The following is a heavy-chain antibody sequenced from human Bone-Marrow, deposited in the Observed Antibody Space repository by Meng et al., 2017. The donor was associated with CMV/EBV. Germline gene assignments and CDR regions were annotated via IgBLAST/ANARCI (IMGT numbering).Heavy chain of an antibody. Sequence: SLKISCTASGFTFGDYAMSWVRQAPGKGLEWVGFIRSKAYGGTTEYAASVKGRFTISRDDSKNTLYLQMNSLKTEDTAVYYCTTDYPFGWGQGTQVNVSS. V-gene: IGHV3-49*04. CDR2: IRSKAYGGTT. CDR3: TTDYPFG. D-gene: IGHD3-3*01. J-gene: IGHJ4*02. CDR1: GFTFGDYA.